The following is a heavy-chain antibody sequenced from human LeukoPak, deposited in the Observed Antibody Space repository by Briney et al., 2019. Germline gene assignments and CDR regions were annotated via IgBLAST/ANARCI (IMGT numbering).Heavy chain of an antibody. D-gene: IGHD4-17*01. J-gene: IGHJ6*02. Sequence: QPGRSLRLSCAASGFTFSSYGMHWVRQAPGKGLEWVAVISYDGSNKYYADSVKGRFTISRDNSKNTLYLQMNSLRAEDTAVFYFAKDNTVYYYGMDVWGQGTTVTVSS. CDR3: AKDNTVYYYGMDV. CDR1: GFTFSSYG. CDR2: ISYDGSNK. V-gene: IGHV3-30*18.